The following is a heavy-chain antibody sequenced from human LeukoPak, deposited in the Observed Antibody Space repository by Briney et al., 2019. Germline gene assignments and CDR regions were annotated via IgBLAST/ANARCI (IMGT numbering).Heavy chain of an antibody. CDR2: IYYNGST. J-gene: IGHJ4*02. CDR1: GGAISSSRHS. Sequence: PSETLSLTCTVSGGAISSSRHSWTWIRQPPGKDLEWNGIIYYNGSTYYNPSLKSRVTMSLDTSKNQFSLKLSSVTAADIAVYYCATGKVFPTYDFWTGPIDYWGQGTLVTVSS. V-gene: IGHV4-39*07. D-gene: IGHD3-3*01. CDR3: ATGKVFPTYDFWTGPIDY.